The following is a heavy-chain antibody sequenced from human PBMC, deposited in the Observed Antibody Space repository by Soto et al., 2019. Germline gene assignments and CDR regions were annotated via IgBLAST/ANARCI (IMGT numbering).Heavy chain of an antibody. CDR3: ASGASRWYPYFFDS. J-gene: IGHJ4*02. Sequence: GASVKVSCKASGYTFKDYYMHWVRQAPGQGLEWMGWINSNTGGTNYAQKFQGRVTMTRDTSISTAYMELSSLRSDDTAVYFCASGASRWYPYFFDSWAQGTLVTVSS. D-gene: IGHD6-13*01. CDR1: GYTFKDYY. CDR2: INSNTGGT. V-gene: IGHV1-2*02.